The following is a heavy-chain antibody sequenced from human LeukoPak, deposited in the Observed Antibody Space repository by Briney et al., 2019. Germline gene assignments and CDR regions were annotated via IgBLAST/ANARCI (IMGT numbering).Heavy chain of an antibody. D-gene: IGHD3-22*01. CDR3: ARDGSNDSSGYDY. CDR1: GFTFSSYW. CDR2: IKQDGSEE. Sequence: GGSLRLSCAASGFTFSSYWMSWVRQAPGKGLEWVANIKQDGSEEYYVDSVKGRFTISRDNAKNSLYLQMNSLRAEDTAVYYCARDGSNDSSGYDYWGQGTLVTVSS. J-gene: IGHJ4*02. V-gene: IGHV3-7*01.